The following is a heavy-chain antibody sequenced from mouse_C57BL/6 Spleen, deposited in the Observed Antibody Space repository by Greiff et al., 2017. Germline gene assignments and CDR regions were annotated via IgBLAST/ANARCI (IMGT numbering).Heavy chain of an antibody. J-gene: IGHJ3*01. V-gene: IGHV14-3*01. CDR1: GFNIKNTY. Sequence: EVQGVESVAELVRPGASVKLSCTASGFNIKNTYMHWVKQRPEQGLEWIGRIDPANGNTKYAPQFQGKATITADTSSNTAYLQLSSLTSEDTAIYYCDRGRLTGTPWFAYWGQGTLVTVSA. D-gene: IGHD4-1*01. CDR3: DRGRLTGTPWFAY. CDR2: IDPANGNT.